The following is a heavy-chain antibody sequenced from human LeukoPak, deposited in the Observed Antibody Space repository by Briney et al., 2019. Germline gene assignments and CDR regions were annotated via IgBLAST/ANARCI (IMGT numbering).Heavy chain of an antibody. V-gene: IGHV5-51*01. CDR1: GYTFSNYW. CDR2: IYPRDSET. D-gene: IGHD3-10*01. J-gene: IGHJ4*02. Sequence: GESLKISCQGSGYTFSNYWIGWLRQMPGKALEWLGIIYPRDSETRYSPSFQGQVTMSVDKSTNTAYLQWDILEASDTAMYYCARPGSGSYQFFDYWGQGTQVTVSS. CDR3: ARPGSGSYQFFDY.